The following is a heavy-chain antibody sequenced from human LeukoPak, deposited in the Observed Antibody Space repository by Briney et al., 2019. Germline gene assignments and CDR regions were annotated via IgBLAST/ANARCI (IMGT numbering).Heavy chain of an antibody. V-gene: IGHV1-3*01. J-gene: IGHJ4*02. CDR2: INAGNGNT. Sequence: GASVKVSCKASGYTFTSYAMHWVRQAPGQRLEWMGWINAGNGNTKYSQKFQGRVTITRDTSASTAYMELSSLRSEDTAVYYCARETLRLPYYFDYWGQGTLVTVSS. CDR3: ARETLRLPYYFDY. D-gene: IGHD3-3*01. CDR1: GYTFTSYA.